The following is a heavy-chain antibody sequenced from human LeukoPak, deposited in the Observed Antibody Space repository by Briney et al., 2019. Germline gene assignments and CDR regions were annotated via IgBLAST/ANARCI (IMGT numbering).Heavy chain of an antibody. D-gene: IGHD5-12*01. Sequence: PGGSLRLSCAASGFTFSSYWMSWVRQAPGKGLEWVANIKQDGSEKYYVDSVKGRFTISRDNAKNSLYLQMNSLRAEDTAVYYCASSGYDGTYDYWGQGTLVTISS. V-gene: IGHV3-7*01. CDR3: ASSGYDGTYDY. CDR1: GFTFSSYW. J-gene: IGHJ4*02. CDR2: IKQDGSEK.